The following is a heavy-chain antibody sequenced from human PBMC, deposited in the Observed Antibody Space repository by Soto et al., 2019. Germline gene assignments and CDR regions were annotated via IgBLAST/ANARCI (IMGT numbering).Heavy chain of an antibody. J-gene: IGHJ4*02. Sequence: EVQVLESGGGLVQPGGSLRLSCAATGFTFIDFAMSWVRQAPGKGLEWVSRIYGGGNGPHYADSVKGRVTISRDNSKNTLYLQMNSLRAEHTAVYYCAKMEGMDPWAYSFDYWGQGTLVTVSS. CDR3: AKMEGMDPWAYSFDY. V-gene: IGHV3-23*01. D-gene: IGHD2-2*03. CDR2: IYGGGNGP. CDR1: GFTFIDFA.